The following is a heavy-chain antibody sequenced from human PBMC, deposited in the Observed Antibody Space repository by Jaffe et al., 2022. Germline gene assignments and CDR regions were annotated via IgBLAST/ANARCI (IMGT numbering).Heavy chain of an antibody. CDR3: ARDRRSLYCSGGSCSLDAFDI. J-gene: IGHJ3*02. CDR2: IKQDGSEK. CDR1: GFTFSSYW. V-gene: IGHV3-7*01. D-gene: IGHD2-15*01. Sequence: EVQLVESGGGLVQPGGSLRLSCAASGFTFSSYWMSWVRQAPGKGLEWVANIKQDGSEKYYVDSVKGRFTISRDNAKNSLYLQMNSLRAEDTAVYYCARDRRSLYCSGGSCSLDAFDIWGQGTMVTVSS.